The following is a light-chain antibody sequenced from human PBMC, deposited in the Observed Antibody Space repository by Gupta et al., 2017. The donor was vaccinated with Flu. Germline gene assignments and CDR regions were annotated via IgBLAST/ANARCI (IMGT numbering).Light chain of an antibody. CDR3: KQSIRFRT. CDR1: QSLLHSNGTTY. CDR2: GVS. Sequence: EILMTHTPHSLSVTPGQAASISCRSSQSLLHSNGTTYFFWYVQKPGQPPQVLVYGVSKRFSGVPDRFSGSGSGTDFTLRISRVEAEDVGTYYCKQSIRFRTLGQGTKMEIK. J-gene: IGKJ1*01. V-gene: IGKV2D-29*01.